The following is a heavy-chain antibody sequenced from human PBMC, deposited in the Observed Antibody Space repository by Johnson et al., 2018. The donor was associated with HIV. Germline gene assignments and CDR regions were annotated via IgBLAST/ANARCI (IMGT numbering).Heavy chain of an antibody. CDR2: ISYDGSNE. Sequence: QVHLLESGGGVVQPGRSLRLSCAASGFTFSSYAMHWVRQAPGKGLEWVAVISYDGSNEFYADSVKGRFTISRDNSKNTLYLQMNSLRAEDTAVYYCARSFSGPDAFDIWGQGTMVTVSS. J-gene: IGHJ3*02. D-gene: IGHD5-12*01. CDR3: ARSFSGPDAFDI. CDR1: GFTFSSYA. V-gene: IGHV3-30-3*01.